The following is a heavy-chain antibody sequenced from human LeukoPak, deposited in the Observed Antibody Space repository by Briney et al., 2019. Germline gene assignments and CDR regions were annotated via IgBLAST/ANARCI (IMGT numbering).Heavy chain of an antibody. D-gene: IGHD7-27*01. Sequence: PGGSLRLSCAASGFSLSNYWMNWVRQAPRKGLEWVANIKQDGSEKNYVDSVKGRFTISRDNAKNSLILQMNSLRDEDTAVYYCARGVWAPFDSWGQGTLVSVSS. CDR3: ARGVWAPFDS. V-gene: IGHV3-7*01. CDR1: GFSLSNYW. J-gene: IGHJ4*02. CDR2: IKQDGSEK.